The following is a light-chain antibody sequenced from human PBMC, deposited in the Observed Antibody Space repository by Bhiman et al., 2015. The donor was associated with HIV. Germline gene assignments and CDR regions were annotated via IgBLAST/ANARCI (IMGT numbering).Light chain of an antibody. CDR3: SSYTSSSTYV. V-gene: IGLV2-14*01. CDR2: DVS. J-gene: IGLJ1*01. Sequence: QSALTQPASVSGSPGQSITISCTGTSSDVGDYNYVSWYQQHPGKAPKVMIYDVSNRPSGVSNRFSGSKSGNTASLTISGLQAEDEADYYCSSYTSSSTYVFGGGTKVTVL. CDR1: SSDVGDYNY.